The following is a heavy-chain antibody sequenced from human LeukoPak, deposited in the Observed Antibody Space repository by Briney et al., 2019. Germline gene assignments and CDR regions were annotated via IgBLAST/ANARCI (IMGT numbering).Heavy chain of an antibody. Sequence: SETLSLTCNVSGYSISSGYYWGWIRQPPGKGLEWIGSIYHSGSTYYTPSLKSRVTMSLDTSKNQFSLKLSSVTAADTAVYYCARDRYYYDSSGYYYFDYWGQGTLVTVSS. CDR2: IYHSGST. CDR1: GYSISSGYY. J-gene: IGHJ4*02. V-gene: IGHV4-38-2*02. CDR3: ARDRYYYDSSGYYYFDY. D-gene: IGHD3-22*01.